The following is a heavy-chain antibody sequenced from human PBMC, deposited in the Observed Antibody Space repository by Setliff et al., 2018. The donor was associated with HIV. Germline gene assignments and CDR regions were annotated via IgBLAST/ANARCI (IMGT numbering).Heavy chain of an antibody. V-gene: IGHV4-39*02. CDR1: GGSISSSSYY. CDR3: AREEYSYIDF. Sequence: SETLSLTCTVSGGSISSSSYYWGWIRQPPGKGLEWIGSIYYSGKTYDNPSLKSRVTLSVDTSKNQFFLKLNSVTAADTAMYYCAREEYSYIDFWGQGTLVTVSS. D-gene: IGHD3-16*02. J-gene: IGHJ4*02. CDR2: IYYSGKT.